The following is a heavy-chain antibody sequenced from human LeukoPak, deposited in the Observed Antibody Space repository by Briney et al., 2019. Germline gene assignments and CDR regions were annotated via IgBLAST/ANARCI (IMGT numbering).Heavy chain of an antibody. J-gene: IGHJ4*02. Sequence: SVKVSCKASGGTFSGHTFSWVRQAPGQGLEWMGRIIPILDIANYAQKFQGRVTITADKSTSTAYMDLSSLTSEDTAAYYCARGGQLSTGAYFDYWGQGTLVTIAS. V-gene: IGHV1-69*02. CDR1: GGTFSGHT. D-gene: IGHD6-6*01. CDR3: ARGGQLSTGAYFDY. CDR2: IIPILDIA.